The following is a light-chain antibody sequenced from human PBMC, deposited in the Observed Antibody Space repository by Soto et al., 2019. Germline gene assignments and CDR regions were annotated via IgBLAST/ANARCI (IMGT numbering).Light chain of an antibody. CDR1: SSDVGGYNY. CDR3: CSYAGSYPHVV. J-gene: IGLJ2*01. CDR2: DVS. Sequence: QSALTQPRSVSGSPGQSVTISSTGTSSDVGGYNYVSRYQQHPGKAPKLMIYDVSKRPSGVPDRFSGSKSGNTASLTISGLPAEDEADYYCCSYAGSYPHVVFGGGTKLTVL. V-gene: IGLV2-11*01.